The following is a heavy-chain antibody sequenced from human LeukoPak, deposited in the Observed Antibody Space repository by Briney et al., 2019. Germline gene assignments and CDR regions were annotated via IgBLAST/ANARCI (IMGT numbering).Heavy chain of an antibody. D-gene: IGHD2-21*02. CDR2: IWYDGSNK. Sequence: GGSLRLSCAASGFTFSSYGIHWVRQAPGKGLEWVAVIWYDGSNKYYADSVKGRFTISRDNSKNTMYLQMNSLRVEDTAVYYCAREENCGGDCYRSPPFDYWGQGTLVTVSS. CDR3: AREENCGGDCYRSPPFDY. J-gene: IGHJ4*02. V-gene: IGHV3-33*01. CDR1: GFTFSSYG.